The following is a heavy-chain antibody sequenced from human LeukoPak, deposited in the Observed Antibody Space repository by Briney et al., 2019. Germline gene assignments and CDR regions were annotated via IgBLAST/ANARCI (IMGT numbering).Heavy chain of an antibody. CDR1: GYTFTSYD. V-gene: IGHV1-8*03. J-gene: IGHJ4*02. CDR3: ARDGASYYDSSGFAASYFDY. D-gene: IGHD3-22*01. Sequence: ASVKVSCKASGYTFTSYDINWVRQATGQGLEWMGWMNPNSGNTGYAKKFQGRVTISTITSISTAYMELSSLRSEDTAVYYCARDGASYYDSSGFAASYFDYWGQGTLVTVSS. CDR2: MNPNSGNT.